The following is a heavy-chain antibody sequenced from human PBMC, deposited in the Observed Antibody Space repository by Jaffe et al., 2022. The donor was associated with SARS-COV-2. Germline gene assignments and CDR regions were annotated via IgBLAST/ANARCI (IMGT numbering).Heavy chain of an antibody. CDR1: GVSISSYY. CDR3: ARLVVGAAGGSFDF. J-gene: IGHJ4*02. Sequence: QVRLQESGPGLVKPSETLSLTCTVSGVSISSYYWSWIRQPPGKGLEWIGYIYYGGNTKYNSSLKSRVTMLVDTSKKQFSLKVNSVTAADTAVYYCARLVVGAAGGSFDFWGQGTPVTVSS. D-gene: IGHD1-26*01. CDR2: IYYGGNT. V-gene: IGHV4-59*08.